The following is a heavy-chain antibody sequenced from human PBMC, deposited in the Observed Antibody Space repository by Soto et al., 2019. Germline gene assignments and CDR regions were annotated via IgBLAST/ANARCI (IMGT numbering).Heavy chain of an antibody. Sequence: SETLSLTCTVSGGSISSYYWSWIRQPPGKGLEWIGYIYYSGSTNYNPSLKSRVTISVDTSKNQFSLKLSSVTAADTAVYYCARHAGDSPLPSGYFDLWGRGTLVTVSS. CDR1: GGSISSYY. CDR2: IYYSGST. CDR3: ARHAGDSPLPSGYFDL. J-gene: IGHJ2*01. V-gene: IGHV4-59*08. D-gene: IGHD4-17*01.